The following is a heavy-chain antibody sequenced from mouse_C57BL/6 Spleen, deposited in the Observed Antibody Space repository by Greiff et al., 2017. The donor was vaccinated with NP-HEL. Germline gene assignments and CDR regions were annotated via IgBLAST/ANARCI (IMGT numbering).Heavy chain of an antibody. V-gene: IGHV6-3*01. D-gene: IGHD1-1*01. Sequence: EVQGVESGGGLVQPGGSMKLSCVASGFTFSNYWMNWVRQSPEKGLEWVAQIRLKSDNYATHYAESVKGRFTISRDDSKSSVYLQMNNLRAEDTGIYYCTALYYYGSSYYFDYWGKGTTLTVAS. J-gene: IGHJ2*01. CDR1: GFTFSNYW. CDR2: IRLKSDNYAT. CDR3: TALYYYGSSYYFDY.